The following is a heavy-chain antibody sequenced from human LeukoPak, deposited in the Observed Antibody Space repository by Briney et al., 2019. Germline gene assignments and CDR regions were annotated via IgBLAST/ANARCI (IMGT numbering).Heavy chain of an antibody. J-gene: IGHJ4*02. CDR1: VYTFSHYG. Sequence: ASVKVSCKTSVYTFSHYGFSWVRQPPGQGLEWMGWISAYNGNTEYAQKFQGRVTLTTDTSTDTAYMEVRSLTSADTAVYFCARALWSGHYYLDYWGQGTLVTVSS. CDR2: ISAYNGNT. D-gene: IGHD3-3*01. CDR3: ARALWSGHYYLDY. V-gene: IGHV1-18*01.